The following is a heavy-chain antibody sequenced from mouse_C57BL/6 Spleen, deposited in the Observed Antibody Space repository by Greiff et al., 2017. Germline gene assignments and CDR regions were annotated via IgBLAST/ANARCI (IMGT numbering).Heavy chain of an antibody. J-gene: IGHJ4*01. CDR1: GFTFSDYG. V-gene: IGHV5-17*01. CDR3: ARGHYYSNSFLYYAMDD. Sequence: EVKLVESGGGLVKPGGSLKLSCAASGFTFSDYGMHWVRQAPEKGLEWVAYIISGSSTIYYADKVKGRFTISRDNAKNTLFLQMTSLRSEDTAMYYCARGHYYSNSFLYYAMDDWGQGTSVTVSS. CDR2: IISGSSTI. D-gene: IGHD2-5*01.